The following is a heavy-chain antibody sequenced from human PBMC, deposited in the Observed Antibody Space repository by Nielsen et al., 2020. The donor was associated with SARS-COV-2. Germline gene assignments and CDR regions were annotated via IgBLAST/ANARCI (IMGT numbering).Heavy chain of an antibody. CDR1: GGSISTYY. V-gene: IGHV4-59*01. D-gene: IGHD4-17*01. J-gene: IGHJ6*02. CDR3: ARSFGDYEGGTYYYYYGMDV. CDR2: IYYSGST. Sequence: SATLSLTCTVSGGSISTYYWNWIRQPPGKGLEWIGYIYYSGSTKYNPSLKSRVTVSLDTSKNQFSLKLSSATAADTAVYYCARSFGDYEGGTYYYYYGMDVWGQGTTVTVSS.